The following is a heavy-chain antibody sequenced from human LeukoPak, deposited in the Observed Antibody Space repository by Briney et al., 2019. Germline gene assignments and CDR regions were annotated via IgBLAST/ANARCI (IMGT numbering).Heavy chain of an antibody. Sequence: GGSLRLSCAASGFTFSSYAMSWVRQAPGKGLEWVSAISGSGGSTYYADSVKGRFTISRHNSKNTLYLQMNSLRAEDTAVYYCARGLTVTHFDYWGQGTLVTVSS. CDR1: GFTFSSYA. CDR2: ISGSGGST. D-gene: IGHD4-17*01. CDR3: ARGLTVTHFDY. J-gene: IGHJ4*02. V-gene: IGHV3-23*01.